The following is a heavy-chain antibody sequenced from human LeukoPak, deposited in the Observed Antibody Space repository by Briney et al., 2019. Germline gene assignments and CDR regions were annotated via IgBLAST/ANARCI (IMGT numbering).Heavy chain of an antibody. V-gene: IGHV3-7*01. D-gene: IGHD3-22*01. CDR2: IKYDGREQ. Sequence: PGGSLRLSCAASGFTFSTYWMTCVRQAPGKGLEGVANIKYDGREQYYVDSVKGRFTISRDNARNAIYLHMNRWRADDTAVYYCARDRYSDTSRVPFDYWGQGILVTVSS. J-gene: IGHJ4*02. CDR3: ARDRYSDTSRVPFDY. CDR1: GFTFSTYW.